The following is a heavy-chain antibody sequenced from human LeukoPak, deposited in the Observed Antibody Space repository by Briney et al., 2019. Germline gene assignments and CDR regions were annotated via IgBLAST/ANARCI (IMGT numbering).Heavy chain of an antibody. Sequence: WGSLRLSCAASASTFSTYSMNWVRQAPGKGREWVSHISSGTIDYADSVKGRFTISRDIGKNSLYLQMNSLRAEDTAVYYCARDFGYSFDYWGQGALVTGSS. CDR3: ARDFGYSFDY. CDR1: ASTFSTYS. D-gene: IGHD1-26*01. CDR2: ISSGTI. V-gene: IGHV3-48*01. J-gene: IGHJ4*02.